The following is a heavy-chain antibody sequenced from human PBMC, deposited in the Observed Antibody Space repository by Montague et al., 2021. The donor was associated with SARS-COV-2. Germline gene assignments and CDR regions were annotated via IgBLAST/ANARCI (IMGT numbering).Heavy chain of an antibody. D-gene: IGHD6-19*01. J-gene: IGHJ3*01. CDR2: VYYNGDT. V-gene: IGHV4-59*08. CDR1: GGSTASHY. CDR3: ARGWALDP. Sequence: SETLSLTCTVSGGSTASHYWNWIRQSPGKRPEWIGYVYYNGDTKYNPSLQSRVTIPIDTSGNQFSLRLNSVTAADTAVYFCARGWALDPWGQGRLVTVSS.